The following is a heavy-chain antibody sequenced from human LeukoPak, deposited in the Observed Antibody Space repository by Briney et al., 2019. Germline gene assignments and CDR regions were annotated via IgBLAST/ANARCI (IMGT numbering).Heavy chain of an antibody. J-gene: IGHJ4*02. CDR2: INPSGGST. CDR1: GYTFTSYY. CDR3: ARDPPSYYYDSSGTNPDY. D-gene: IGHD3-22*01. V-gene: IGHV1-46*01. Sequence: ASVKVSCKASGYTFTSYYMHWVRQAPGQGLEWMGIINPSGGSTSYAQKFQGRVTMTRGTSISTAYMELSRLRSDDTAVYYCARDPPSYYYDSSGTNPDYWGQGTLVTVSS.